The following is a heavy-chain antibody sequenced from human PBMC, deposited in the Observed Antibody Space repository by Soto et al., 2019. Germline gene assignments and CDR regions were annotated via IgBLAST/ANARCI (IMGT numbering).Heavy chain of an antibody. CDR2: ISSSSSTI. V-gene: IGHV3-48*02. D-gene: IGHD1-1*01. J-gene: IGHJ5*02. Sequence: EVQLVESGGGLVQPGGSLRLSCAASGFTFSSYSMNWVRQAPGKGLEWVSYISSSSSTIYYADSVKGRFTISRDNAKNSLYLQMNSLRDEDTAVYYCARGRPQFQLERRWWFDPWGQGTLVTVSS. CDR3: ARGRPQFQLERRWWFDP. CDR1: GFTFSSYS.